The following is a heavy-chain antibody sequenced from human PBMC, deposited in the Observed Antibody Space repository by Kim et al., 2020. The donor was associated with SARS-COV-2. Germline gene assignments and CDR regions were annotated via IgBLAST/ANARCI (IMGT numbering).Heavy chain of an antibody. CDR3: AKDLLYVPGRGYFDS. CDR1: GFAFGDYA. J-gene: IGHJ4*02. CDR2: LSGSIPDA. V-gene: IGHV3-23*01. D-gene: IGHD3-10*01. Sequence: GGSLRLSCAASGFAFGDYAMSWVRRAPGKGLEWVSALSGSIPDAKYADSVRGRFTNSRDNSKNTLFLQMDSLRVDDTAVYYCAKDLLYVPGRGYFDSWGQGVVVTVSS.